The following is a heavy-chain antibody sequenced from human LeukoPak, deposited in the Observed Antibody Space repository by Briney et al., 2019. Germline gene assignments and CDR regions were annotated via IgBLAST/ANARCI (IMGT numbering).Heavy chain of an antibody. D-gene: IGHD5-24*01. V-gene: IGHV3-30*01. CDR2: ISYDGSNK. J-gene: IGHJ4*02. CDR1: GFTFSSYA. Sequence: PGGSLRLSCAASGFTFSSYAMHWVRQAPGKGLEWVAVISYDGSNKYYADSVKGRFTISRDNSKNTLYLQMNSLRAEDTAVYYCAREIDQRWLNRGGGDWGQGTGVTVSS. CDR3: AREIDQRWLNRGGGD.